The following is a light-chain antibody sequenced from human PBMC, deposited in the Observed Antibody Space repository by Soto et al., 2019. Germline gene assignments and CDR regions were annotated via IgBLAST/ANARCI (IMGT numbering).Light chain of an antibody. CDR3: QQYNSYATT. Sequence: DIQMTQSPSTLSASLGDRVTITCLASQSISSWLAWYQQKPGKAPKLLIYDASSLESGVPSRFSGSGSGTEFTLTISSLQPDDFATYYCQQYNSYATTFGGGTKVDIK. CDR1: QSISSW. V-gene: IGKV1-5*01. CDR2: DAS. J-gene: IGKJ4*01.